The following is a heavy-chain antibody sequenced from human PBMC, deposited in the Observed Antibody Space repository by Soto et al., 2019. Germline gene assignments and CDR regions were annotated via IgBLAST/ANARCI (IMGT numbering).Heavy chain of an antibody. J-gene: IGHJ3*02. CDR2: ISGSGSTI. CDR3: ARAPSRYGKHYCGYDRSTRYDAFDI. CDR1: GFTFSSYS. V-gene: IGHV3-48*01. Sequence: EVQLVESGGGLVQPGGSLRLSCAASGFTFSSYSMNWVRQAPGKGLEWVSYISGSGSTIDYAGSVKGRFNISRDNAKNGVYLQMIRLRVEDTAVYYCARAPSRYGKHYCGYDRSTRYDAFDIWGQGTMVTVSS. D-gene: IGHD5-12*01.